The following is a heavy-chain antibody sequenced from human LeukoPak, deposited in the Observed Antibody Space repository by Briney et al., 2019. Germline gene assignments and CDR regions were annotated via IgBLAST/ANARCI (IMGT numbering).Heavy chain of an antibody. J-gene: IGHJ4*02. V-gene: IGHV3-23*01. D-gene: IGHD3-16*02. CDR3: AKARAGYTNPYYFDY. CDR2: ISGSGANT. Sequence: PGGSLRLSCAASGFTFSTYAMSWVRQAPGKGLEWVSTISGSGANTYYADSARGRFTISRDNSKNTLYLHMNSLRAEDTAVYYCAKARAGYTNPYYFDYWGQGTLVTVSS. CDR1: GFTFSTYA.